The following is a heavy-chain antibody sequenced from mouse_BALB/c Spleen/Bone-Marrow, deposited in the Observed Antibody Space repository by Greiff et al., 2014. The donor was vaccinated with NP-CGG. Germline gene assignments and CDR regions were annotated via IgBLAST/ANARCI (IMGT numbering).Heavy chain of an antibody. Sequence: QVQLKESGPELVKPGASVKISCKASGYSLTSCYIHWVKQRPGQGLEWIGWIFPRNGSTKYNEKFKGKATLTADTSSSTAYMQLSSLTSEDSAVYFCARRDYYGSTYGFDYWGQGTTLTVSS. D-gene: IGHD1-1*01. CDR1: GYSLTSCY. CDR3: ARRDYYGSTYGFDY. J-gene: IGHJ2*01. V-gene: IGHV1-66*01. CDR2: IFPRNGST.